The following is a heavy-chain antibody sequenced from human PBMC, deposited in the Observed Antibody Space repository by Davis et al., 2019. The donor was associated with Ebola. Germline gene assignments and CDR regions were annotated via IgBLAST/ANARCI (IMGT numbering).Heavy chain of an antibody. D-gene: IGHD3-16*01. Sequence: MPSETLFLTCTVSGGSISSYYWSWIRQPPGKGLEWIGEVNHSGSTNYNPSLKSRVTISVDTSKNQFSLKLSSVTAADTAVYYCARDSRLRLGEYYYYYYGMDVWGQGTTVTVSS. J-gene: IGHJ6*02. CDR3: ARDSRLRLGEYYYYYYGMDV. CDR2: VNHSGST. V-gene: IGHV4-34*01. CDR1: GGSISSYY.